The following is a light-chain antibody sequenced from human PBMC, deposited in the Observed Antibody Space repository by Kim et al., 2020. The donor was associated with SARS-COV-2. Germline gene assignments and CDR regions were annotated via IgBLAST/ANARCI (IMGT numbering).Light chain of an antibody. Sequence: SASVEDRVPITCRASRSISFHLNWYQQKSGKAPKLLIYAASSLQPGVSSTFSGSGSGAAFTLTISSLQPDDFATYYCQQTYTTPYSFGQGTKLEIK. CDR1: RSISFH. CDR3: QQTYTTPYS. J-gene: IGKJ2*03. V-gene: IGKV1-39*01. CDR2: AAS.